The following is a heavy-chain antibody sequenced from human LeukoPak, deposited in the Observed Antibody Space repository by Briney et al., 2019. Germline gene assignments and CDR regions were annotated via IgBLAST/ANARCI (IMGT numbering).Heavy chain of an antibody. J-gene: IGHJ4*02. CDR3: ARGGFGVPLDY. D-gene: IGHD3-3*01. CDR2: IYYSGST. CDR1: GFTFSSYA. V-gene: IGHV4-39*01. Sequence: GSLRLSCAASGFTFSSYAMSWVRQPPGKGLEWIGSIYYSGSTYYNPSLKSRVTISVDTSKNQFSLKLSSVTAADTAVYYCARGGFGVPLDYWGQGTLVTVSS.